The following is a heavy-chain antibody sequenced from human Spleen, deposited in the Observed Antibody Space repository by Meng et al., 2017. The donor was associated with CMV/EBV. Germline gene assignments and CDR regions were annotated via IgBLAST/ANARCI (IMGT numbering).Heavy chain of an antibody. J-gene: IGHJ4*02. D-gene: IGHD3-10*01. CDR2: IYRGDNT. Sequence: LGGVGGGLGQPGGSLRLSCAASGFNVRDKYMSWVRQAPGKGLEWVCIIYRGDNTYYIDSVKDRFTVSRDNSKNTMYLQMNSLRVEDTAVYYCTGDSVSNPNLDYWGQGTLVTVSS. V-gene: IGHV3-66*01. CDR3: TGDSVSNPNLDY. CDR1: GFNVRDKY.